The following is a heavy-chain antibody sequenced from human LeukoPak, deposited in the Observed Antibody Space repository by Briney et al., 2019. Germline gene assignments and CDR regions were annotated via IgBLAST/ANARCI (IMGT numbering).Heavy chain of an antibody. CDR3: ARDFLAGEPEGDAFDI. D-gene: IGHD1-14*01. CDR1: GGSISSYY. V-gene: IGHV4-4*07. Sequence: KPSETLSLTCTVSGGSISSYYWSWIRQPAGKGLEWIGRIYTSGSTNYNPSLKNRVTMSVDTSKNQFSLKLSSVTAADTAVYYCARDFLAGEPEGDAFDIWGQGTMVTVSS. CDR2: IYTSGST. J-gene: IGHJ3*02.